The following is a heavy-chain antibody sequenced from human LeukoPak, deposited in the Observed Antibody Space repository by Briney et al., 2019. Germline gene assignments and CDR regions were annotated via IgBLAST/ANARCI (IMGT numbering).Heavy chain of an antibody. Sequence: GGSLRLSCTASGVNFSRNWMSWVRQAPGKGLEWVSAISGSGGSTYYADSVKGRFTISRDNSKNTLYLQMNSLRAEDTAVYYCAKDSWAVAGPASFDYWGQGTLVTVSS. CDR3: AKDSWAVAGPASFDY. D-gene: IGHD6-19*01. CDR2: ISGSGGST. J-gene: IGHJ4*02. V-gene: IGHV3-23*01. CDR1: GVNFSRNW.